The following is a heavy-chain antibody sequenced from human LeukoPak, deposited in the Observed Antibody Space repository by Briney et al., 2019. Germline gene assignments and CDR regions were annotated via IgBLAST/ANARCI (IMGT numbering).Heavy chain of an antibody. Sequence: PGGSLRLSCAASGFTFSSYGMHWVRQAPGKGLEWVAFIRYDGSNKYYADSVKGRFTISRDNSKNTLYLQMNSLRAEDTAVYYCAKDIGGYFDWLYRYFDYWGQGTLVTVSS. J-gene: IGHJ4*02. CDR3: AKDIGGYFDWLYRYFDY. CDR1: GFTFSSYG. V-gene: IGHV3-30*02. D-gene: IGHD3-9*01. CDR2: IRYDGSNK.